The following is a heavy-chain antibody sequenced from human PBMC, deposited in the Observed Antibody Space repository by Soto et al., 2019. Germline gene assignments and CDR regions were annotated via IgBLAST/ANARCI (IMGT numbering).Heavy chain of an antibody. V-gene: IGHV3-23*01. Sequence: GGSLRLSCAASGFTFSSYAMSWVRQAPGKGLEWVSAISGSGGSTYYADSVKGRFTISRDNSKNTLYLQMNSLRAEDTAVYYCATPQNDYGDYVDNWFDPWGQGTLVTVSS. CDR3: ATPQNDYGDYVDNWFDP. CDR2: ISGSGGST. D-gene: IGHD4-17*01. CDR1: GFTFSSYA. J-gene: IGHJ5*02.